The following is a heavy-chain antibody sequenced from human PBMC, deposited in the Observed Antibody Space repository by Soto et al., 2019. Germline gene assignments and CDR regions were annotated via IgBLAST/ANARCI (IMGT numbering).Heavy chain of an antibody. Sequence: WGSLRLSCAASGCPFSSYEMNWVRLAPGKGLEWLAYIGDGGRTIHYADSVRGRFTISTDNAKNSVYLQMTRLPAEDSAVSYSARGIRPLDYWGQGTVVTVSS. CDR2: IGDGGRTI. D-gene: IGHD6-6*01. V-gene: IGHV3-48*03. J-gene: IGHJ4*02. CDR3: ARGIRPLDY. CDR1: GCPFSSYE.